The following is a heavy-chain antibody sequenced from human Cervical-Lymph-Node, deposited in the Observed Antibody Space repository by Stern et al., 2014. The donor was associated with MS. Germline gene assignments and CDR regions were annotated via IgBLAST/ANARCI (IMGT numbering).Heavy chain of an antibody. CDR1: GFTFSNYG. CDR3: ARSSSPSPYYYYGMDV. CDR2: IWYDGSNK. J-gene: IGHJ6*02. D-gene: IGHD6-13*01. Sequence: VQLVESGGGVVQPGRSLRLSCAASGFTFSNYGMHWVRPAPGKGLEWVAVIWYDGSNKYYADSVKGRFTISRDNSKNTLYLQMNSLRAEDTAVYYCARSSSPSPYYYYGMDVWGQGTTVTVSS. V-gene: IGHV3-33*01.